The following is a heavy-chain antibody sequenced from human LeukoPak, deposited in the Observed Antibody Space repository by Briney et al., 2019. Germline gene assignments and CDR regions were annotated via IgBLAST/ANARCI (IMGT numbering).Heavy chain of an antibody. J-gene: IGHJ4*02. Sequence: WGSLRLSCAASGFSFSSSVIHWVRQAPGKGLEWVARMANAGSNEYYPDSVKGRFTISRDTSNNTLYLQMSGLRVADTAVYVCARARSSGWHVFDYWGQGTPVTVSS. CDR1: GFSFSSSV. CDR3: ARARSSGWHVFDY. V-gene: IGHV3-30*03. D-gene: IGHD6-25*01. CDR2: MANAGSNE.